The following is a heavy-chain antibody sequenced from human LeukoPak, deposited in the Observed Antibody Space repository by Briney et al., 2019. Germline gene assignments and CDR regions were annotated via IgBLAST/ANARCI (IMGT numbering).Heavy chain of an antibody. CDR1: GGSISSYY. Sequence: PSETLSLTCTVSGGSISSYYWSWIRQPPGKGLEWIGYIYYSGSTNYNPSLKSQVTISVDTSKNQFSLKLSSVTAADTAVYYCARDLGGSYSYFDYWGQGTLVTVSS. V-gene: IGHV4-59*01. D-gene: IGHD1-26*01. CDR2: IYYSGST. CDR3: ARDLGGSYSYFDY. J-gene: IGHJ4*02.